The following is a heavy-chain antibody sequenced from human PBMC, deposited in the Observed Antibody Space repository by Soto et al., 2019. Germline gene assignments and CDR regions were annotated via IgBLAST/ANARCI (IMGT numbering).Heavy chain of an antibody. D-gene: IGHD4-17*01. J-gene: IGHJ4*02. CDR1: GFSLSTSGVG. CDR2: IYWDDYK. CDR3: ARKGYGDYPIDY. Sequence: QIPLKESGPSLVKPTQTLTLTCTFSGFSLSTSGVGVGWFRQPPGKALEWLAVIYWDDYKHYSPSLKSRLTITKDTSKNQVVLTMTNMDPVDTATYYCARKGYGDYPIDYWGQGTLVTVSS. V-gene: IGHV2-5*02.